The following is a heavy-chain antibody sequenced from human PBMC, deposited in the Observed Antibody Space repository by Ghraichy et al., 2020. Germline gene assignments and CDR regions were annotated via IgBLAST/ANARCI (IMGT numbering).Heavy chain of an antibody. CDR2: ISSSTRYI. CDR1: GLMFSPNT. D-gene: IGHD6-19*01. CDR3: SRGGGAGTPVLYHMDV. V-gene: IGHV3-21*01. J-gene: IGHJ6*02. Sequence: GGSLRLSCVASGLMFSPNTMNWVRQAPGKGLEWVSSISSSTRYIYYADSVKGRFTISRDNAQNSLYLQMNSLRPEDTAVYYCSRGGGAGTPVLYHMDVWGLGTTVTVSS.